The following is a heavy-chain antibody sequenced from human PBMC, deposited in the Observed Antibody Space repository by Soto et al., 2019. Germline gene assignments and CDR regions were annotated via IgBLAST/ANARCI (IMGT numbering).Heavy chain of an antibody. CDR1: GGSIRSGSHY. J-gene: IGHJ4*02. CDR3: AREGGDGIDY. D-gene: IGHD3-16*01. V-gene: IGHV4-31*03. CDR2: IYYSGST. Sequence: SETLSLTCTVSGGSIRSGSHYWICIRQHPGKGLEWIGYIYYSGSTYYNPSLKSRITISISTSKNQFSLKLTSVTAADTAVYYCAREGGDGIDYWGQGTLVTVSS.